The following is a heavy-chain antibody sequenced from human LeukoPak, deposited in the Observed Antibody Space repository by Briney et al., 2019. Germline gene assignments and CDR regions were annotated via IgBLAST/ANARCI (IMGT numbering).Heavy chain of an antibody. J-gene: IGHJ3*02. CDR3: ATSPWGGAFDI. CDR1: GSTFSSYW. CDR2: IKEDGSEK. Sequence: GGSLRLSCAASGSTFSSYWMSWVRQAPGKGLEWVANIKEDGSEKYYVDSVKGRFTISRDNAKKSLYLQMNSLRAEDTAVYYCATSPWGGAFDIWGQGTMVTVSS. D-gene: IGHD3-16*01. V-gene: IGHV3-7*01.